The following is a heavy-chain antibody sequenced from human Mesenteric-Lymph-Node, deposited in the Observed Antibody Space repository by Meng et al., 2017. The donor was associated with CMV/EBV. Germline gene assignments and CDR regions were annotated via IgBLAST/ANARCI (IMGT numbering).Heavy chain of an antibody. CDR1: GYSFTSYW. Sequence: GSGYSFTSYWISWVRRMPGRGLEWMGRIDPSDSYTNNSPSFQGHVTISADKSISTAYLQWSSLKASDTAMYYCARLHCSSTSCYGNYWGQGTLVTVSS. CDR2: IDPSDSYT. CDR3: ARLHCSSTSCYGNY. J-gene: IGHJ4*02. V-gene: IGHV5-10-1*01. D-gene: IGHD2-2*01.